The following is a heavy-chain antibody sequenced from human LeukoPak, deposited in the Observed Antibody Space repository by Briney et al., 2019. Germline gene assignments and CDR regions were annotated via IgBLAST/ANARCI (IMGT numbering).Heavy chain of an antibody. J-gene: IGHJ4*02. D-gene: IGHD3-9*01. CDR2: ISGSSGST. CDR1: GFTFSSYA. CDR3: AKDYDILTGSEY. Sequence: PGGSLRLSCAASGFTFSSYAMSWVRQAPGKGLEWVSAISGSSGSTYYADSVKGRFTISRDNSKNTLYLQMNSLRAEDTAVYYCAKDYDILTGSEYWGLGTLVTVSS. V-gene: IGHV3-23*01.